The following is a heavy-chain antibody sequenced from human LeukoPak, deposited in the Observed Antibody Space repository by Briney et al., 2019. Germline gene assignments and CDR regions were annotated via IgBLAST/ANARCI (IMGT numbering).Heavy chain of an antibody. D-gene: IGHD3-16*02. V-gene: IGHV1-69*05. J-gene: IGHJ3*02. CDR3: ARLDDYVWGSYRYPDAFDI. CDR2: IIPIFGTA. CDR1: GGTFSSYA. Sequence: SVKVSCKASGGTFSSYAISWVRQAPGQGLEWMGGIIPIFGTANYAQKFQGRVTITTDESTSTAYMELSSLRSEDTAVYYCARLDDYVWGSYRYPDAFDIWGQGTMVTVSS.